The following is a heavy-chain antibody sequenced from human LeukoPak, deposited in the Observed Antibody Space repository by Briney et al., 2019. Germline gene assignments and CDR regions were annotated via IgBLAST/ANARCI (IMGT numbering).Heavy chain of an antibody. J-gene: IGHJ4*02. CDR3: ARDVARAANYYFDY. CDR1: GFTFSSFA. D-gene: IGHD6-13*01. V-gene: IGHV3-30*04. Sequence: GGSLRLSCAASGFTFSSFAMHWVRQAPGKGLERVAVIASDGRDKHHADSVKGRFTISRDNSKNTLYLQMNSLRTEDTAVYYCARDVARAANYYFDYWGQGTLVTVSS. CDR2: IASDGRDK.